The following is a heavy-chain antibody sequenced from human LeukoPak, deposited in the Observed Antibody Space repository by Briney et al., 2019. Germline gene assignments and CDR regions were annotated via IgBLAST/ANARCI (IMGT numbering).Heavy chain of an antibody. J-gene: IGHJ4*02. CDR3: ARGPRPYSGSYGVSDY. CDR1: GFTFSSYS. Sequence: GGSLRLSCAASGFTFSSYSMNWVRQAPGKGLEWVSYISSSSSTIYYADSVKGRFTISRDNAKNSLYLQMNSLRDGDTAVYYCARGPRPYSGSYGVSDYWGQGTLVTVSS. V-gene: IGHV3-48*02. CDR2: ISSSSSTI. D-gene: IGHD1-26*01.